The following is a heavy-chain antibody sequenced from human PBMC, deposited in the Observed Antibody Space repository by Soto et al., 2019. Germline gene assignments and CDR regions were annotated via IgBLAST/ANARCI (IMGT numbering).Heavy chain of an antibody. J-gene: IGHJ6*02. CDR2: IYQSGST. D-gene: IGHD3-3*01. CDR3: ARAYYDFWTSYHYGMDV. CDR1: GVSISSDGYS. V-gene: IGHV4-30-2*01. Sequence: QLQLQESGSGLVKPSQTLSLTCAVSGVSISSDGYSWSWIRQPPGKGLEWIGFIYQSGSTYYNPSLKGRGTMSGDRSKNQFSLKLTSVTAADTAVYYCARAYYDFWTSYHYGMDVWGQGTTVTVSS.